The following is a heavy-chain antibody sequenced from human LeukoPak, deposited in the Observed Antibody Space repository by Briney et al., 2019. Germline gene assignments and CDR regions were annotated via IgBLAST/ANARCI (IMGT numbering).Heavy chain of an antibody. CDR3: ARDSYSSGWYEGFDP. CDR1: GGSISSYY. J-gene: IGHJ5*02. Sequence: PSETLSLTCTVSGGSISSYYWSWIRQPAGKGLEWIGRIYTSGSTNYNPSLKSRVTMSVDTSKNQFSLKPSSVTAADTAVYYCARDSYSSGWYEGFDPWGQGTLVTVSS. V-gene: IGHV4-4*07. D-gene: IGHD6-19*01. CDR2: IYTSGST.